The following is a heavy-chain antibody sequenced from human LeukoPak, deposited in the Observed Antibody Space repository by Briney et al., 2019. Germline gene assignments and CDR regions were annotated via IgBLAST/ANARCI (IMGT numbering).Heavy chain of an antibody. D-gene: IGHD2-21*02. CDR2: INPNSGGT. CDR1: GYTFTGYY. CDR3: ARDVRCLEGGDCYTYYYYYMDV. V-gene: IGHV1-2*02. J-gene: IGHJ6*03. Sequence: ASVKVSCKASGYTFTGYYMHWVRQAPGQGLEWMGWINPNSGGTNYAQKFQGRVTMTRDTSISTAYMELSRLRSDDTAVYYCARDVRCLEGGDCYTYYYYYMDVWGKGTTVTVSS.